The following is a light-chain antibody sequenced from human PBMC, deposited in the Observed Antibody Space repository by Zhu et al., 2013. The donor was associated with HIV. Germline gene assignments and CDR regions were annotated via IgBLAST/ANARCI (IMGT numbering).Light chain of an antibody. V-gene: IGKV3-20*01. Sequence: IVLTQSPATLFVSLGERATLSCRTDQGISSNLAWYQQKPGQPPRLLIYGASSRATGMADRFSGSGSGTDFTLTISRLEPEDFAVYYCHQYGSSPLTFGGGTKVEIK. CDR1: QGISSN. J-gene: IGKJ4*01. CDR2: GAS. CDR3: HQYGSSPLT.